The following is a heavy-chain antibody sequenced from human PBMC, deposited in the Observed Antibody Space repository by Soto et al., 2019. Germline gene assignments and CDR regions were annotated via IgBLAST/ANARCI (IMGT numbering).Heavy chain of an antibody. CDR3: ARDPPCCSGGSCYSGSPCDAFDI. V-gene: IGHV3-48*02. CDR2: IRSSSTTI. Sequence: GGSLRLSCAASGFTFSTYSMNWVRQAPGKGLEWVSYIRSSSTTIYYADSVKGRFTISRDNAKNPLYLQMNSLRDEDTAVYYCARDPPCCSGGSCYSGSPCDAFDIWGQGTMVTVSS. D-gene: IGHD2-15*01. CDR1: GFTFSTYS. J-gene: IGHJ3*02.